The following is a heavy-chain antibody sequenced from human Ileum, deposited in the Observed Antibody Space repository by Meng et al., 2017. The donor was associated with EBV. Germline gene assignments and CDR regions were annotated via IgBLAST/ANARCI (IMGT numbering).Heavy chain of an antibody. Sequence: QVQLQESGPGLVKPSGXLSLTCXVSGGSISSSNWWSWVRQAPGKGLEWIGEIHHTESTNYNPSLKSRVTISVDKSKNQFSLKLSSVTAADTAVYYCARESYSDSSGYYSLDYWGQGSMVTVSS. CDR2: IHHTEST. J-gene: IGHJ4*02. CDR3: ARESYSDSSGYYSLDY. CDR1: GGSISSSNW. V-gene: IGHV4-4*02. D-gene: IGHD3-22*01.